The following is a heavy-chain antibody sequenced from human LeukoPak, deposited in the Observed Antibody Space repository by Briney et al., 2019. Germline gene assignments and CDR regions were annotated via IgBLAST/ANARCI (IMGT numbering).Heavy chain of an antibody. Sequence: SETLSLTCSVSGGSISSSTYYWGWIRQPPGKGLEWIGSIYYSGSTYYIPSLKSRVTISVDTSKNQFSLKLNSVTAADTAVYYCARVDSSGWTLFDYWGQGTLVTVSS. CDR2: IYYSGST. CDR1: GGSISSSTYY. J-gene: IGHJ4*02. CDR3: ARVDSSGWTLFDY. V-gene: IGHV4-39*01. D-gene: IGHD6-19*01.